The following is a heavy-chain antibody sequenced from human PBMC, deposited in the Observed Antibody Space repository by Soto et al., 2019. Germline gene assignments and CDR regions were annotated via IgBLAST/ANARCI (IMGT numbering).Heavy chain of an antibody. CDR3: ARDKWATLIDWYFDL. J-gene: IGHJ2*01. CDR2: IYYSGST. V-gene: IGHV4-59*01. D-gene: IGHD5-12*01. CDR1: GGSISSYY. Sequence: QVQLQESGPGLVKPSETLSLTCTVSGGSISSYYWSWIRQPPGKGLEWIGYIYYSGSTNYNPSLKSRVTITVDTSKNQFSLKLSSVTAADTAVYYCARDKWATLIDWYFDLWGRGTLVTVSS.